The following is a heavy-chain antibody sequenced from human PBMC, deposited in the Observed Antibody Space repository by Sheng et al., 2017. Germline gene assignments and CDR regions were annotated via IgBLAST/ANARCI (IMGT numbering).Heavy chain of an antibody. V-gene: IGHV4-61*02. CDR3: ARGGWSMDV. J-gene: IGHJ6*02. CDR2: IYTSGST. Sequence: QVQLQESGPGLVKPSQTLSLTCTVSGGSISSGSYYWSWIRQPAGKGLEWIGRIYTSGSTNYNPSLKSRVTISVDTSKNQFSLNLSSVTPADTAVYYCARGGWSMDVWGQGDHGRRLL. CDR1: GGSISSGSYY. D-gene: IGHD2-15*01.